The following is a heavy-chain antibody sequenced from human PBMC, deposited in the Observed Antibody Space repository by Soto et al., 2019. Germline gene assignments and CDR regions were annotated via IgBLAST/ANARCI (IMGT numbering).Heavy chain of an antibody. CDR3: ARAVGDAYASSGFGTIDY. V-gene: IGHV4-30-4*02. Sequence: PSETLSLTCSVSGGSISSGDYYWSWIRQPPGKGLEWIAYISYSGRTYYNPSIKSRVTISVDTSKNQFSLKLSSVTAADTAVYYCARAVGDAYASSGFGTIDYWGKGTLVTVSS. CDR2: ISYSGRT. J-gene: IGHJ4*02. CDR1: GGSISSGDYY. D-gene: IGHD3-22*01.